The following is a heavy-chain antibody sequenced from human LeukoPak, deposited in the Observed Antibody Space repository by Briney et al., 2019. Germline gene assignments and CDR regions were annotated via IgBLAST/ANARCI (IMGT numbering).Heavy chain of an antibody. J-gene: IGHJ6*02. Sequence: GGSLRLSCAASGFPFSSYWTHWVRQVPGKGLLWVSRIDSDGSATIYADSVRGRFTISRDNAKNTLYLQMSGLRVEDTAVYHCASDSPYYGMDVWGQGTTVTVSS. CDR2: IDSDGSAT. CDR3: ASDSPYYGMDV. CDR1: GFPFSSYW. V-gene: IGHV3-74*01.